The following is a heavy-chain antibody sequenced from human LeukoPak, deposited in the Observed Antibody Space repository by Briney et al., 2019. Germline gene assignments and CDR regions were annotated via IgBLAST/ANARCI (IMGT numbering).Heavy chain of an antibody. Sequence: GGSLRLSCAASGFTFSSYSMNWVRQAPGKGLEWVSSISSSSSYIYYAGSVKGRFTISRDNAKNSLYLQMNSLRAEDTAVYYCARSGYSSSWYYFDYWGQGTLVTVSS. V-gene: IGHV3-21*01. J-gene: IGHJ4*02. CDR3: ARSGYSSSWYYFDY. CDR1: GFTFSSYS. CDR2: ISSSSSYI. D-gene: IGHD6-13*01.